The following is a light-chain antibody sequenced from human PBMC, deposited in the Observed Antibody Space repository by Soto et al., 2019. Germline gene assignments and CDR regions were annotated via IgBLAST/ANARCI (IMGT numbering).Light chain of an antibody. Sequence: EIVLTLSPGTLSLSPGERATLSCRASQSVSGSYLAWYQQKPGQAPRLLIYGASSRATGIPARFSGGGSGTEFTLTISSLQSEDFAVYYCQQYNNWPRTFGQGTKV. V-gene: IGKV3D-15*01. CDR2: GAS. J-gene: IGKJ1*01. CDR3: QQYNNWPRT. CDR1: QSVSGSY.